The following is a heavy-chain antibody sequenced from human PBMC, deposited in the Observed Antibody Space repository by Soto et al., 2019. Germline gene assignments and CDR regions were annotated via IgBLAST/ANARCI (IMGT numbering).Heavy chain of an antibody. CDR1: GFTYSSHG. V-gene: IGHV3-23*01. CDR3: ERDGQYRTDGFDI. D-gene: IGHD5-12*01. J-gene: IGHJ3*02. CDR2: LSRGGGST. Sequence: EAQLLESGGELIQPGGSLRLSCAASGFTYSSHGMSWVRQAPGKGLEWIAGLSRGGGSTYYADSVKGRFTISRDNSKNTLDLIMNSLRVEDTDLYYCERDGQYRTDGFDIWGQGTMVTVSS.